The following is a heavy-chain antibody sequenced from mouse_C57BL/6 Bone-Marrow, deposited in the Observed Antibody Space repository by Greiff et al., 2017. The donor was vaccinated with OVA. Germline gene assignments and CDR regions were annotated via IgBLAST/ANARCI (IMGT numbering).Heavy chain of an antibody. V-gene: IGHV14-4*01. J-gene: IGHJ4*01. D-gene: IGHD4-1*01. CDR2: IDPENGDT. CDR3: KNWRAMDY. Sequence: EVQLQEPGAELVRPGASVKLSCTASGFNIKDDYMHWVKQRPEQGLEWIGWIDPENGDTEYASKFQGKATITADTSSNTAYLQLSSLTSEDTAVYYYKNWRAMDYWGRGTSVTVSS. CDR1: GFNIKDDY.